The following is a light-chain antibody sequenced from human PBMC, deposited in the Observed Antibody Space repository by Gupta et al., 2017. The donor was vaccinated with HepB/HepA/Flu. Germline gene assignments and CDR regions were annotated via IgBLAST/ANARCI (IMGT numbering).Light chain of an antibody. Sequence: QSVLTQPPSVSRAPGQRVTTSCTGSSSNIGAGYDVHWYQLLPGTAPKLLIYGNSNRPSGVPDRFSGSKSGTSASLTITGLQAEDEADYYCQSYDSSLSGYVVFGGGTKVTVL. J-gene: IGLJ2*01. CDR3: QSYDSSLSGYVV. CDR1: SSNIGAGYD. CDR2: GNS. V-gene: IGLV1-40*01.